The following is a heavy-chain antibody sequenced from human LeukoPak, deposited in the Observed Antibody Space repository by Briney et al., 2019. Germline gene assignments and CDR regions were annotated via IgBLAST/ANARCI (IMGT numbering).Heavy chain of an antibody. CDR2: ISSGSGYI. D-gene: IGHD3-10*01. CDR3: ARDGEGTSLPFFDY. V-gene: IGHV3-21*01. CDR1: GFTFSGYS. Sequence: GGSLRLSCAASGFTFSGYSLNWVRQAPGKGLEWVSSISSGSGYIYYADSVKGRFTISRDNAKTSLYLQMNSLRAEDTAVYYCARDGEGTSLPFFDYWGLGALVTVSS. J-gene: IGHJ4*02.